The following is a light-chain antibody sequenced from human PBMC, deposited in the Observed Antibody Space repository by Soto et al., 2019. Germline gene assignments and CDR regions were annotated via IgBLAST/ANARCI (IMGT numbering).Light chain of an antibody. CDR2: KAS. J-gene: IGKJ3*01. CDR1: QSISSW. V-gene: IGKV1-5*03. Sequence: DIQMTQSPSTLSASVGDRVTITCRASQSISSWLAWYQQKPGKAPKLLIYKASSLESGVPSRFSGSGSGTEFTLTISSLQPYDFANYYCQQYNSYPFTFGPGTKVDIK. CDR3: QQYNSYPFT.